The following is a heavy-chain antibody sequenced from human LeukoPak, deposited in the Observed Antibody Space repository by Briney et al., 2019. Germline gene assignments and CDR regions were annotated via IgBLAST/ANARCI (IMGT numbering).Heavy chain of an antibody. Sequence: SETLSLTCAVSGYSISSGYYWGWIRQPPGKGLEWIGYIYDSGSTNYNPSLKSRLTISVDTSKNQFSLNLSSVTAADTAVYYCAGYPILGAYCGGDCYFEYWGQGTLVTVSS. V-gene: IGHV4-38-2*01. CDR2: IYDSGST. J-gene: IGHJ4*02. CDR1: GYSISSGYY. D-gene: IGHD2-21*01. CDR3: AGYPILGAYCGGDCYFEY.